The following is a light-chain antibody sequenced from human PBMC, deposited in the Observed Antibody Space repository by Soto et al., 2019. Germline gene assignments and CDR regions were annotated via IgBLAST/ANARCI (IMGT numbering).Light chain of an antibody. V-gene: IGKV3-20*01. CDR1: QSVSVY. J-gene: IGKJ4*01. CDR2: DAS. CDR3: QQYGSSPPLT. Sequence: EIVLTQSPATLSLSPGERATLSCRASQSVSVYLAWYQQKPGQAPRLLISDASDRAAGVPVRFSGSGSGTDFTLTISRLEPEDFAVYYCQQYGSSPPLTFGGGTKVDIK.